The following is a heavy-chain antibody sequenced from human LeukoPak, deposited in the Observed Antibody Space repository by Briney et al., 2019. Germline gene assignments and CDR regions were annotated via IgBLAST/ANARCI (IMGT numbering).Heavy chain of an antibody. CDR1: GYSFTSYW. V-gene: IGHV5-51*01. CDR2: IYPGDSDT. D-gene: IGHD6-19*01. CDR3: ARRTYASGWYAGY. Sequence: GESLKISCKASGYSFTSYWIAWVRQMPGKGLEWMGIIYPGDSDTSYSPSFQGQVTISADKSIDTAYLQWSSLKVSDTAVYYCARRTYASGWYAGYWGRGTLVTVSS. J-gene: IGHJ4*02.